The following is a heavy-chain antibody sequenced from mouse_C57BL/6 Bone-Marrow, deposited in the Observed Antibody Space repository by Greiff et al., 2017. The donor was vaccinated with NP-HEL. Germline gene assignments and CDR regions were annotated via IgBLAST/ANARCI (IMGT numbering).Heavy chain of an antibody. J-gene: IGHJ1*03. CDR3: ARPLWLRRDWYFDV. CDR1: GFTFSDYY. D-gene: IGHD2-2*01. CDR2: ISNGGGST. V-gene: IGHV5-12*01. Sequence: EVKLVESGGGLVQPGGSLKLSCAASGFTFSDYYMYWVRQTPEKRLEWVAYISNGGGSTYYPDTVKGRFTISRDNAKNTLYLQMSRLKSEDTAMYYCARPLWLRRDWYFDVWGTGTTVTVSS.